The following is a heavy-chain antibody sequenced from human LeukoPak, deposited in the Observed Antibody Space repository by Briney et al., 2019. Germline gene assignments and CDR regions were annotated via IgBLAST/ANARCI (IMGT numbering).Heavy chain of an antibody. CDR3: AKDRLAGYSGYDSKDY. J-gene: IGHJ4*02. D-gene: IGHD5-12*01. CDR1: GVTFSSYA. Sequence: GGSLRLSCAASGVTFSSYAMSWVRQAPGKGLEWVSAISGSGGSTYYADSVKGRFTISRDNSKNTLYLQMNSLRAEDTAVYYCAKDRLAGYSGYDSKDYWGQGTLVTVSS. CDR2: ISGSGGST. V-gene: IGHV3-23*01.